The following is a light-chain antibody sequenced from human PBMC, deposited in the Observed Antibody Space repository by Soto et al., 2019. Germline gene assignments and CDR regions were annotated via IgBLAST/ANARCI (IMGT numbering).Light chain of an antibody. J-gene: IGKJ1*01. CDR3: QQYGNSPET. CDR1: QSVSSSY. CDR2: GAS. Sequence: EIVLTQSPGTLSLSLGERATLSCRASQSVSSSYLAWYQQKPGQAPRLLIYGASSRATGIPDRFSGSGSGTDFTLTISRLEPEDFAVYYCQQYGNSPETFGQGTKVEIK. V-gene: IGKV3-20*01.